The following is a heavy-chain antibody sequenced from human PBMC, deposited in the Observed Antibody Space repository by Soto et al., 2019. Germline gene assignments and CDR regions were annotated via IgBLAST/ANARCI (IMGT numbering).Heavy chain of an antibody. CDR1: GGTFSNYF. V-gene: IGHV1-69*06. CDR3: ARDMTRTVVPYFDF. J-gene: IGHJ4*02. D-gene: IGHD1-7*01. CDR2: IIPISGAA. Sequence: GASVKVSCKSSGGTFSNYFVNWGRQAPGQGLEWMGRIIPISGAANYAQKFQGRVTITADKSTSTSYMELSSLRSEDTAVYYCARDMTRTVVPYFDFWGQGTLVTVS.